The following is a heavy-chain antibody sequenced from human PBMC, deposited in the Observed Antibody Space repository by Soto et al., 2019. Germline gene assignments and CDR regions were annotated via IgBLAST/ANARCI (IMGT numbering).Heavy chain of an antibody. CDR1: GGSFSGYY. J-gene: IGHJ5*02. CDR3: ARGRIAAAGTNWFDP. V-gene: IGHV4-34*01. Sequence: QVQLQQWGAGLLKPSETLSLTCAVYGGSFSGYYWSWIRQPPGKGLEWIGEINHSGSTNYNPSLKRRVTISVDTSKNQFSLKLSSVTAADTAVYYCARGRIAAAGTNWFDPWGQGTLVTVSS. CDR2: INHSGST. D-gene: IGHD6-13*01.